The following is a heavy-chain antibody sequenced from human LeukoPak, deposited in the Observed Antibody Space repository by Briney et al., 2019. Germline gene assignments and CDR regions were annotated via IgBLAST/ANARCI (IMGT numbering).Heavy chain of an antibody. V-gene: IGHV3-23*01. CDR3: AKEIARYSSGWYVD. CDR1: GFTFSSYE. D-gene: IGHD6-19*01. J-gene: IGHJ4*02. CDR2: ISGSGGST. Sequence: QTGGSLRLSCAASGFTFSSYEMNWVHQAPGKGLEWVSAISGSGGSTYYADSVKGRFTTSRDNSKNTLYLQMNSLRAEDTAVYYCAKEIARYSSGWYVDWGQGTLVTVSS.